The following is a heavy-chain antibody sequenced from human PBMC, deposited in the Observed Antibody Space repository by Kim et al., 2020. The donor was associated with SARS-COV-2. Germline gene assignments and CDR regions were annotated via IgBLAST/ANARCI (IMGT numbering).Heavy chain of an antibody. Sequence: SETLSLTCAVYGGSFSGYYWSWIRQPPGKGLEWIGEINHSGSTNYNPSLKSRVTISVDTSKNQFSLKLSSVTAADTAVYYCARALPYDILTGYYSYYYY. D-gene: IGHD3-9*01. CDR2: INHSGST. V-gene: IGHV4-34*01. J-gene: IGHJ6*01. CDR1: GGSFSGYY. CDR3: ARALPYDILTGYYSYYYY.